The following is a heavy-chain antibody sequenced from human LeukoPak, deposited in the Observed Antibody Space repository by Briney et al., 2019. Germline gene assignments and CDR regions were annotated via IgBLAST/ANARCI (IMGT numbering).Heavy chain of an antibody. J-gene: IGHJ3*02. V-gene: IGHV4-59*01. CDR1: GGSISSYY. CDR3: ARVFDGDAFDI. CDR2: IYYSGST. Sequence: KASETLSLTCTVAGGSISSYYWSWIRQPPGKGLEWIGYIYYSGSTNYNPSLKSRVTISEDTSKNQFSLKLSSVTAADTAVYYCARVFDGDAFDIWGQGTMVTVSS.